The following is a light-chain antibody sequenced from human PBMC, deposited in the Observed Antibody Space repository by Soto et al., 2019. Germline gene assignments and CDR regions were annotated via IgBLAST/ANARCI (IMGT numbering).Light chain of an antibody. J-gene: IGLJ1*01. CDR2: EGS. V-gene: IGLV2-23*03. Sequence: QSALTQPASVSGSPGQSIIISCTGTSSDIGSYNLVSWYQQHPGKAPKLMIYEGSKRPSGVSNRFSGSKSGNTASLTISGLQAEDEADYYCCSYAGSSTFEVFGTGTKLTVL. CDR3: CSYAGSSTFEV. CDR1: SSDIGSYNL.